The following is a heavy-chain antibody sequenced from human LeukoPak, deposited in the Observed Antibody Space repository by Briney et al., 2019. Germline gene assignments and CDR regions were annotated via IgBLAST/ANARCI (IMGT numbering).Heavy chain of an antibody. V-gene: IGHV3-48*03. J-gene: IGHJ4*02. CDR3: ARVHHNTAMVDIDY. CDR1: GFTFSSYE. CDR2: ITSSAGTI. D-gene: IGHD5-18*01. Sequence: GRSLRLSCAASGFTFSSYEMHWVRQAPGKGLEWISYITSSAGTIYYADSVKGRFTISRDNAKGSLYLQMNSLRVEDTAVYYCARVHHNTAMVDIDYWGQGTLVTVSS.